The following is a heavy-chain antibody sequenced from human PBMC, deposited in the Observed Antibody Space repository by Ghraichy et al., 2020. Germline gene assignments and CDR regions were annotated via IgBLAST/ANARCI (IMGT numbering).Heavy chain of an antibody. CDR2: ISSSSSYI. V-gene: IGHV3-21*01. D-gene: IGHD2-15*01. J-gene: IGHJ6*02. CDR3: ARDFASKLPSGPRYYYGMDV. Sequence: GGSPRLSCAASGFTFSSYSMNWVRQAPGKGLEWVSSISSSSSYIYYADSVKGRFTISRDNAKNSLYLQMNSLRAEDTAGYDCARDFASKLPSGPRYYYGMDVWGQGTTVTVSS. CDR1: GFTFSSYS.